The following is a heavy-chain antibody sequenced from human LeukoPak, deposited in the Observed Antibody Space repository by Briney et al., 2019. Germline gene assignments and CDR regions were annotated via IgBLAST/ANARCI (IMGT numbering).Heavy chain of an antibody. J-gene: IGHJ4*02. CDR1: GFTFSNAW. V-gene: IGHV3-15*01. Sequence: GESLRLSCAASGFTFSNAWMSWVRQAPGKGLEWVGRIKGKSEGGATDYAAFVKGRFSISREDSKNTVYLQMNSLKTEDTAAYYCTTEVIYWGQGTLVTVSS. CDR3: TTEVIY. CDR2: IKGKSEGGAT.